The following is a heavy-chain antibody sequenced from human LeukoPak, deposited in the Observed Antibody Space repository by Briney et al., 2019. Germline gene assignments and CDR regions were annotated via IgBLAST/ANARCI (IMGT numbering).Heavy chain of an antibody. V-gene: IGHV1-46*01. D-gene: IGHD3-3*01. CDR1: GYTFTSYY. J-gene: IGHJ6*02. CDR3: AREERPDPFLDYYYGMDV. CDR2: INPSGGST. Sequence: EASVKVSCKASGYTFTSYYMHWVRQAPGQGLEWMGIINPSGGSTSYAQKFQGRVTMTRDTSTSTVYMELSSLRSEDTAVYYCAREERPDPFLDYYYGMDVWGQGTTVTVSS.